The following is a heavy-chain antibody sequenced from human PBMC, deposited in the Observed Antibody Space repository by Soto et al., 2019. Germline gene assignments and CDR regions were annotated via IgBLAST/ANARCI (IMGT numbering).Heavy chain of an antibody. D-gene: IGHD6-19*01. CDR3: ARIPRTYSSGWSPGDY. CDR2: IFSNDEK. CDR1: GFSLSNARMG. J-gene: IGHJ4*02. Sequence: QVTLKESGPVLVKPTETLTLTCTVSGFSLSNARMGVSWIRQPPGKALEWLAHIFSNDEKSYSTSLKSRLTISKDTSKSQVVLTMTIMDPVDTATYYCARIPRTYSSGWSPGDYWGQGTLVTVSS. V-gene: IGHV2-26*01.